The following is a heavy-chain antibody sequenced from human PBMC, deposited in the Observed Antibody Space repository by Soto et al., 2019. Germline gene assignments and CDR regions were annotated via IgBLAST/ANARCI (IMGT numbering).Heavy chain of an antibody. CDR3: ARGGGIPKRWFDP. V-gene: IGHV4-31*03. CDR1: GGSISSGGYY. CDR2: IYYSGST. Sequence: SETLSLTCTVSGGSISSGGYYWSWIRQHPGKGLEWIGYIYYSGSTYYNPSLKSRVTISVDTSKNQFSLKLSSVTAADTAVYYCARGGGIPKRWFDPWGQGTLVTVSS. J-gene: IGHJ5*02. D-gene: IGHD6-13*01.